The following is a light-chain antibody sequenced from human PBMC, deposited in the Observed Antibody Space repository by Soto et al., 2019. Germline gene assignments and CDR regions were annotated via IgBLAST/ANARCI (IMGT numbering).Light chain of an antibody. J-gene: IGKJ5*01. Sequence: ETVMAQSPATLSVSPGATATLSCTASQSVSVKLAWYQQKPAQAPRLLIHSASTMATGIPPSYSGTGSGTEFTPTIISMLSEDSAVYYCQQYNNWPPITFGQGTQLEIK. CDR3: QQYNNWPPIT. CDR1: QSVSVK. CDR2: SAS. V-gene: IGKV3-15*01.